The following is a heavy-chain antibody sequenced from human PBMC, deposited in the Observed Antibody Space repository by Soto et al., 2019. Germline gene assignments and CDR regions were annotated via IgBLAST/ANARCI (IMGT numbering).Heavy chain of an antibody. CDR2: MNPNSGNT. J-gene: IGHJ2*01. V-gene: IGHV1-8*01. Sequence: QVQLVQSGAEVKKPGASVKVSCKTSGYSSTSDDINWVRQATGQGIEWMGWMNPNSGNTGYAQKFQGRGTMTRNTSIRTAYMELSSLTSEDTAVYYWARVRRRWFFDLWGRGTLVTVSS. CDR3: ARVRRRWFFDL. CDR1: GYSSTSDD.